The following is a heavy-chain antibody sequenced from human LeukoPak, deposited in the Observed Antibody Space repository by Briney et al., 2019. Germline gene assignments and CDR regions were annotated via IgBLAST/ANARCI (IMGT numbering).Heavy chain of an antibody. Sequence: SVKVSCKXSGGTFSSYAISWVRQAPGQGLEWMGGIIPIFGTANYAQKFQGRVTITTDESTSTAYMELSSLRSEDTAVYYCASIYYYDSSAQYFQHWGQGTLVTVSS. V-gene: IGHV1-69*05. J-gene: IGHJ1*01. D-gene: IGHD3-22*01. CDR1: GGTFSSYA. CDR2: IIPIFGTA. CDR3: ASIYYYDSSAQYFQH.